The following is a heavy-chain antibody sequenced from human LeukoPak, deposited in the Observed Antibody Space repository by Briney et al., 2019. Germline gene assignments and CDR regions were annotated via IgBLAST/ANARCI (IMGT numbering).Heavy chain of an antibody. V-gene: IGHV1-3*01. CDR2: INAGNGNT. CDR3: ARGGRMVRGVMAPSGY. D-gene: IGHD3-10*01. Sequence: ASVKVSCKASGYTFTSYAMHWVRQAPGQRLEWMGWINAGNGNTKYSQKFQGRVTITRDTSASTAYMELSSLRSEDTAVYYCARGGRMVRGVMAPSGYWGQGTLVTVSS. J-gene: IGHJ4*02. CDR1: GYTFTSYA.